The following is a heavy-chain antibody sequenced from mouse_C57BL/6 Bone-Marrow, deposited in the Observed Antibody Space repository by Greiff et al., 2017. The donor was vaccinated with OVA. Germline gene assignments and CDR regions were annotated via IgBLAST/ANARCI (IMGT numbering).Heavy chain of an antibody. CDR1: GFSFNTYA. J-gene: IGHJ1*03. CDR3: VRAYYLYFDV. Sequence: EVQLVESGGGLVQPKGSLKLSRAASGFSFNTYAMNWVRQAPGKGLEWVARIRSKSNYYATYYADSVKDRFTISRDDSESMLYLQMNNLKTEDTAMYYCVRAYYLYFDVWGTATTVTVSS. V-gene: IGHV10-1*01. D-gene: IGHD2-10*01. CDR2: IRSKSNYYAT.